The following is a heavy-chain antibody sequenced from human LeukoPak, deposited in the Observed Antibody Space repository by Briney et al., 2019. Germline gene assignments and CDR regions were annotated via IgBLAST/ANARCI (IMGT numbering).Heavy chain of an antibody. V-gene: IGHV3-11*04. CDR2: ITGSGDTI. CDR3: ARERTTIVSGTTIGAY. Sequence: PGGSLGLSCAASGFTFSDYYMSWIRQAPGKGLEWVSYITGSGDTIYYADSVKGRFTISRDNAKNSLYLQMNSLRADDTAVYYCARERTTIVSGTTIGAYWGQGTLVTVSS. J-gene: IGHJ4*02. CDR1: GFTFSDYY. D-gene: IGHD2/OR15-2a*01.